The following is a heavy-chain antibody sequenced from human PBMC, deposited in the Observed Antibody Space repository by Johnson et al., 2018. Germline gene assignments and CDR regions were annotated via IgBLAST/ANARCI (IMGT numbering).Heavy chain of an antibody. Sequence: QVQLQQWGAGLLKPSETLSLTCAVYGGSFSGYYWNWIRQPPGKGLEWLGEINHSGSTNYNVSLKSRVAISVDTSKNEFSLKLSSVTAADTALYYCARIPFCSGGTCPSPHDALDIWCQGTRVTVSS. CDR1: GGSFSGYY. V-gene: IGHV4-34*01. CDR3: ARIPFCSGGTCPSPHDALDI. J-gene: IGHJ3*02. D-gene: IGHD2-15*01. CDR2: INHSGST.